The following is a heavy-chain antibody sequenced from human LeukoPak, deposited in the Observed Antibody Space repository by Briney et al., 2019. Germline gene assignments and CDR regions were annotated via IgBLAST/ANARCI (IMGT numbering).Heavy chain of an antibody. D-gene: IGHD5-12*01. CDR2: ISGSGGSA. V-gene: IGHV3-23*01. CDR1: GFTFSSYG. J-gene: IGHJ4*02. Sequence: GGSLRLSCAASGFTFSSYGMSWVRQAPGKGLEWVSDISGSGGSAYYADSVKGRFTISRGNSKHTLYLQMNSLRAEDTAVYYCAKAHGGYSWDYWGQGTLVTVSS. CDR3: AKAHGGYSWDY.